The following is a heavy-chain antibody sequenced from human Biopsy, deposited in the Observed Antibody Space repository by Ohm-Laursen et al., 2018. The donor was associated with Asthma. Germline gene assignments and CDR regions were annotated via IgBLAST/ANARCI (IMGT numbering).Heavy chain of an antibody. V-gene: IGHV1-18*01. D-gene: IGHD3-10*01. Sequence: ASVTVSCKTSGYTFNSAGITWVRQAPGQGLEWMGWISVYNGNTKVAQKLQDRVTMITDTSTNTAYMELRSLRSDDTAVYFCARAVDYSHYYGIDVWGQGTTVTVS. J-gene: IGHJ6*02. CDR3: ARAVDYSHYYGIDV. CDR2: ISVYNGNT. CDR1: GYTFNSAG.